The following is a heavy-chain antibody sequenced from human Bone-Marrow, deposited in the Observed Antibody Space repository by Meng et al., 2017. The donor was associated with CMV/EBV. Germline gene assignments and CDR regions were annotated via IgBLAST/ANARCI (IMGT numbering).Heavy chain of an antibody. V-gene: IGHV3-23*03. Sequence: FPCSRYAMTVVRQAPGKGLEWVSVVSSGSSNTYYADSVKGRFTVSRDNSKNTVYLQMNSLRAEDTAVYYCAKPTPYCSSTSCWSDYWGQGTLVTVSS. CDR2: VSSGSSNT. D-gene: IGHD2-2*01. J-gene: IGHJ4*02. CDR3: AKPTPYCSSTSCWSDY. CDR1: FPCSRYA.